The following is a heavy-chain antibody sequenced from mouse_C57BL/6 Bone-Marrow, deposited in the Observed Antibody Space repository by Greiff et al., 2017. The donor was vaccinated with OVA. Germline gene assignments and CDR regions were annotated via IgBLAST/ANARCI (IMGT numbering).Heavy chain of an antibody. Sequence: EVMLVESEGGLVQPGSSMKLSCTASGFTFSDYYMAWVRQVPEKGLEWVANINYDGSSTYYLDSLKSRFIISRDNAKNILYLQMSSLKSEDTATYYCARGYGSSYPAWFAYWGQGTLVTVSA. J-gene: IGHJ3*01. CDR2: INYDGSST. CDR1: GFTFSDYY. CDR3: ARGYGSSYPAWFAY. V-gene: IGHV5-16*01. D-gene: IGHD1-1*01.